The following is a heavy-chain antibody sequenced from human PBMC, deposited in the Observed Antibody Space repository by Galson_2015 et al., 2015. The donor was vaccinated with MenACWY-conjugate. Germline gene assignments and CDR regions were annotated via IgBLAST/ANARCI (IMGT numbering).Heavy chain of an antibody. CDR3: ASGFHL. Sequence: CAISGDSVSSNTATWNWIRQSPSRGLEWLGRTYYRSKWYNDYAVSVQSRITINPDTSKNQFSLYLSSVTPEDTAVYYCASGFHLWGQGTMVTVSS. V-gene: IGHV6-1*01. CDR2: TYYRSKWYN. CDR1: GDSVSSNTAT. J-gene: IGHJ3*01.